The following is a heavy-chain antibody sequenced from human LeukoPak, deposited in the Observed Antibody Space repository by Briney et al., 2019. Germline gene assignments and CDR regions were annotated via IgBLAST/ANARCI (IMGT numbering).Heavy chain of an antibody. CDR1: DGSISSSTNYY. CDR3: ARHPSGDWTVDY. V-gene: IGHV4-39*01. CDR2: IYYSGST. Sequence: PSETLSLTCTVSDGSISSSTNYYWGWIRQPPGRGLEWIETIYYSGSTYYNPSLKSRVTISVDRSKNQFSLKVSSVTAADTAVYYCARHPSGDWTVDYWGQGTLVTVSS. D-gene: IGHD2-21*02. J-gene: IGHJ4*02.